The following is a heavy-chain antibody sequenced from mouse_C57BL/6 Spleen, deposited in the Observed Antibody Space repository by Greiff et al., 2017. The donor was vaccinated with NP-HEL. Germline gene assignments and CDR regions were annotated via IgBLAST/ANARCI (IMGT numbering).Heavy chain of an antibody. D-gene: IGHD2-5*01. V-gene: IGHV1-59*01. CDR1: GYTFTSYW. Sequence: VKLQQPGAELVRPGTSVKLSCKASGYTFTSYWMHWVKQRPGQGLEWIGVIDPSDSYTNYNQKFKGKATLTVDTSSSTAYMQLSSLTSEDSAVYYCARGSNYVGYAMDYWGQGTPVTVSS. J-gene: IGHJ4*01. CDR2: IDPSDSYT. CDR3: ARGSNYVGYAMDY.